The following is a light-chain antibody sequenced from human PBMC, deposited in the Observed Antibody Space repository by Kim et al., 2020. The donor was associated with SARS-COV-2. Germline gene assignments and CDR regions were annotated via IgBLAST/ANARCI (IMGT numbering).Light chain of an antibody. CDR1: QSSSSW. V-gene: IGKV1-5*03. J-gene: IGKJ1*01. CDR2: MAS. Sequence: ASVGDSDTIPCRASQSSSSWLDWYQQKPGKAPKLLIYMASSLASGVPSRFSGSGSGTEFTLTISSLQPDDFATYYCQQYNSYSLTFGQGTKVDIK. CDR3: QQYNSYSLT.